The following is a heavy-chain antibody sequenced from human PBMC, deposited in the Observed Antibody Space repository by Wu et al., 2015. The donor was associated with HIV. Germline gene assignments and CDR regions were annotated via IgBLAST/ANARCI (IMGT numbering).Heavy chain of an antibody. CDR2: IIPIFNTA. CDR1: GTTFSSHS. CDR3: TTLYYDIFSTLDFDY. D-gene: IGHD3-9*01. Sequence: QVQLVQSGAEVRKPKSSVKVSCKASGTTFSSHSISWIRQAPGQGLEWMGRIIPIFNTADYSQRFQGRVTITADESTNTAYMQLSSLRFDDTALYYCTTLYYDIFSTLDFDYWGQGALITVSS. V-gene: IGHV1-69*13. J-gene: IGHJ4*02.